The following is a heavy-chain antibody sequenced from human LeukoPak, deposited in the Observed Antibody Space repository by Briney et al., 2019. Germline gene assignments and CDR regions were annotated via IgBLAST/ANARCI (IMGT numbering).Heavy chain of an antibody. D-gene: IGHD3-22*01. J-gene: IGHJ5*02. CDR1: GYTFTSYW. V-gene: IGHV5-51*01. CDR2: IYPGDSDT. CDR3: ARLYYYDTSGYPHNWFDP. Sequence: GESLKISCKGSGYTFTSYWIAWVRQMPEKGLEWMGIIYPGDSDTRYSPSFQGQVTISPDKPITTAYLQWSSLRASDTAMYYCARLYYYDTSGYPHNWFDPWGQGTLVTVSS.